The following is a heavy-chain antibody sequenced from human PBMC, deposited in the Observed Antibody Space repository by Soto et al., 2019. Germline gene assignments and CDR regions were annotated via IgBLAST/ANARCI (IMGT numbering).Heavy chain of an antibody. V-gene: IGHV3-72*01. Sequence: EVQLVESGGGLVQPGGSLRLSCAASGFTFSDHYMDWVRQAPGKGLEWVGRTRNKANSYTTEYAASGKGRVTISRDDSKNSLYLQMNSLKTEDTAVYYCARGGYCSSTSCYSDYYGMDVWGQGTTVTVSS. J-gene: IGHJ6*02. CDR1: GFTFSDHY. D-gene: IGHD2-2*01. CDR3: ARGGYCSSTSCYSDYYGMDV. CDR2: TRNKANSYTT.